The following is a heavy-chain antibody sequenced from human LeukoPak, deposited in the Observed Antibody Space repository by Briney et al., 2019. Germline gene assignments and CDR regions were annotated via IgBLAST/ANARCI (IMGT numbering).Heavy chain of an antibody. V-gene: IGHV3-30-3*01. J-gene: IGHJ4*02. CDR3: ASAGPDPYPFDY. D-gene: IGHD2-2*02. Sequence: GGSLRLSCAASGFTFSSYAMHWVRQAPGKGLEWVAVISYDGSNKYYADSVKGRFTISRDNSKNTLYLQMNSLRAEDTALYYCASAGPDPYPFDYWGQGTLVTVSS. CDR1: GFTFSSYA. CDR2: ISYDGSNK.